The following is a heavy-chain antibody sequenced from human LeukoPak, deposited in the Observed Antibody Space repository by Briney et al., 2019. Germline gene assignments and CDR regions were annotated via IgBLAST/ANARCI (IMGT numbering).Heavy chain of an antibody. CDR2: IYPSDSDT. D-gene: IGHD2-8*01. J-gene: IGHJ6*02. V-gene: IGHV5-51*01. Sequence: GESLKISCKGSGYSFTSYWIGWVRQMPGKSLEWMGIIYPSDSDTRYSPSFQGQVTISADKSISTAYLQWSSLKASDTAMYYCARHVSRYYYYYGMDVWGQGTTVTVSS. CDR3: ARHVSRYYYYYGMDV. CDR1: GYSFTSYW.